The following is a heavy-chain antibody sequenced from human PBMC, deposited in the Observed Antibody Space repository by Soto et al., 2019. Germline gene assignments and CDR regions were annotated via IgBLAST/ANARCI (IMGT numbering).Heavy chain of an antibody. CDR1: GYTFTSYG. CDR3: ARVPRGGYYYYYMDV. D-gene: IGHD3-16*01. Sequence: ASVKVSCKASGYTFTSYGISWVRQAPGQGFEWMGWISAYNGNTNYAQKLQGRVTMTTDTSTSTAYMELRSLRSDDTAVYYCARVPRGGYYYYYMDVWGKGTTVTVSS. V-gene: IGHV1-18*01. J-gene: IGHJ6*03. CDR2: ISAYNGNT.